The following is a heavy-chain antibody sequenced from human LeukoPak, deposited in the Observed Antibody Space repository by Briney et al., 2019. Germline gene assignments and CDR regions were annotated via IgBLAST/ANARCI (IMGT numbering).Heavy chain of an antibody. D-gene: IGHD2-2*01. Sequence: PSETLSLTCTVSGGSISSSTHYWGWLRQPPGKGLEWMVSIHYSGSTYYNPSLKSRVTISVDMTKNQFSLKLSSVTAADTAVYYCARSYCSSSCYAVGAFDIWGQGTAVTVSS. J-gene: IGHJ3*02. CDR3: ARSYCSSSCYAVGAFDI. V-gene: IGHV4-39*01. CDR1: GGSISSSTHY. CDR2: IHYSGST.